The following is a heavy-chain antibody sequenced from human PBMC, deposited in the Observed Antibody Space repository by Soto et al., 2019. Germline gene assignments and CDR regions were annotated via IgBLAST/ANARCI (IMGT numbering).Heavy chain of an antibody. CDR2: IKEDGSEK. Sequence: EVQLVESGGGLVQPGGSLRLSCAASGFNFSTYWMTWVRQAPGKGLEWVANIKEDGSEKYYVDSVKGRLTISRDNAKNSVYLQMNSLRAEDTAVYYCARDFSLDYWGQGTLVSVSS. V-gene: IGHV3-7*03. CDR1: GFNFSTYW. J-gene: IGHJ4*02. CDR3: ARDFSLDY.